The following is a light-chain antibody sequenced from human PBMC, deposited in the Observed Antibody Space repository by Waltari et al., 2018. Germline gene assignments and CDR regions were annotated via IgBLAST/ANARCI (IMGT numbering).Light chain of an antibody. V-gene: IGKV1-5*03. Sequence: DIQMTQSPSTLSASVGDRVTITCRASQSINSWLAWYQQKPGKAPKLLIYKASTLESGVPARFSGNGSGTEFTLTISCLQPDDFATYDCQQCNTYSFGQGTKVEIK. CDR1: QSINSW. CDR3: QQCNTYS. CDR2: KAS. J-gene: IGKJ1*01.